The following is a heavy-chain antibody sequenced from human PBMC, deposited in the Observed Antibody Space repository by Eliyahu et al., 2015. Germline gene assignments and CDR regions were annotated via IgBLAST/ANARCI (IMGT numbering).Heavy chain of an antibody. J-gene: IGHJ6*02. Sequence: EVQLVESGGGVVQPGGSLRLSCAASGFXFDXYAMHWVRQAPXKGLEWVSLISGDGGSTYYADSVKGRFTISRDNSKNSLYLQMNSLRTEDTALYYCAKDHIYYYGSGSYPGDYQWSVDYYGMDVWGQGTTVTVSS. D-gene: IGHD3-10*01. CDR1: GFXFDXYA. V-gene: IGHV3-43*02. CDR2: ISGDGGST. CDR3: AKDHIYYYGSGSYPGDYQWSVDYYGMDV.